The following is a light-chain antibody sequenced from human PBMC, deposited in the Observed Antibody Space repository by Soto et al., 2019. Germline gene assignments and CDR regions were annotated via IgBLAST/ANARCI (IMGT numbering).Light chain of an antibody. CDR3: QKYNSASLT. CDR1: QGISND. Sequence: DIQMTQSPSSLSASVGDRVTITCRASQGISNDLAWYQQKPGKVPTLLIYAASTLQSGVPSRLSGSGSGTDVTLTISSLHSEDVATYYCQKYNSASLTFGGGTKVEIK. CDR2: AAS. J-gene: IGKJ4*01. V-gene: IGKV1-27*01.